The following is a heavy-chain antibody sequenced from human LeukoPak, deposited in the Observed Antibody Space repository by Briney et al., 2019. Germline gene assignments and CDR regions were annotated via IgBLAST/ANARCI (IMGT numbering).Heavy chain of an antibody. CDR1: GFTFSSYS. CDR3: ARDGFYCSSTSCYNYYYYYYMDV. D-gene: IGHD2-2*02. CDR2: ISSSSSYI. V-gene: IGHV3-21*01. Sequence: GGSLRLSCAASGFTFSSYSMNWVCQAPGKGLEWVSSISSSSSYIYYADSVKGRFTISRDNAKNSLYLQMNSLRAEDTAVYYCARDGFYCSSTSCYNYYYYYYMDVWGKGTTVTVSS. J-gene: IGHJ6*03.